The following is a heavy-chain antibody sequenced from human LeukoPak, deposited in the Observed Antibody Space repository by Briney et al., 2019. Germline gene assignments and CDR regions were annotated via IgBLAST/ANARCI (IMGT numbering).Heavy chain of an antibody. J-gene: IGHJ5*02. CDR2: IYTSGST. D-gene: IGHD3-10*01. V-gene: IGHV4-4*07. CDR3: AREDELVTMVRENWFDP. Sequence: PSETLSLTCTVSGGSISSYYWSWIRQPAGKGLEWIGRIYTSGSTNYNPSLKSRVTMSVDTSKNQFSLKLSSVTAADTAVYYCAREDELVTMVRENWFDPWGQGTLVTVSS. CDR1: GGSISSYY.